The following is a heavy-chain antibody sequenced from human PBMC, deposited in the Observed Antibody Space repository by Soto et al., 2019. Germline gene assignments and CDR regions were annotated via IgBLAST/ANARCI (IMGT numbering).Heavy chain of an antibody. CDR3: AKRPIAAADRYYMDV. CDR2: ISSSSSYI. V-gene: IGHV3-21*01. Sequence: GGSLRLSCAASGFTFSSYSMNWVRQAPGKGLEWVSSISSSSSYIYYADSVKGRFTISRDNAKNSLYLQMNSLRAEDTAVYYCAKRPIAAADRYYMDVWGKGTTVTVSS. D-gene: IGHD6-13*01. CDR1: GFTFSSYS. J-gene: IGHJ6*03.